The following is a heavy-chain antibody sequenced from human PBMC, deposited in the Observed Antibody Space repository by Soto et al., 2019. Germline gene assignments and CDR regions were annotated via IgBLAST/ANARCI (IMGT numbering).Heavy chain of an antibody. CDR1: GYTFTSYG. V-gene: IGHV1-18*04. Sequence: ASVKVSCKASGYTFTSYGISWVRQAPGQGLEWMGWISAYNGNTNYAQKLQGRVTMTTDTSTSTAYMELRSLRSDDTAVYYCARDDVIVVVPAAIWDYWGQGXLVTVSS. J-gene: IGHJ4*02. CDR3: ARDDVIVVVPAAIWDY. CDR2: ISAYNGNT. D-gene: IGHD2-2*01.